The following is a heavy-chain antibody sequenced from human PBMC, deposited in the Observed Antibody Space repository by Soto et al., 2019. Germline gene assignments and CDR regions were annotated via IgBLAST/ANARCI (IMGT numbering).Heavy chain of an antibody. V-gene: IGHV4-59*01. J-gene: IGHJ4*02. CDR1: GGSISSYY. CDR3: ARTNYDILTGYHPQFDY. D-gene: IGHD3-9*01. CDR2: IYYSGST. Sequence: SETLSLTCTVSGGSISSYYWSWIRQPPGKGLEWIGYIYYSGSTNYNPSLKSRVTISVDTSKNQFSLKLSSVTAADTAVYYCARTNYDILTGYHPQFDYWGQGTLVTVSS.